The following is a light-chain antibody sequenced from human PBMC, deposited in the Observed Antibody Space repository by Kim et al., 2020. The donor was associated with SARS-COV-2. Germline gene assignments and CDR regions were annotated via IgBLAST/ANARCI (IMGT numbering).Light chain of an antibody. CDR3: QEYNSYSVT. CDR1: QSISSW. Sequence: DIQMTQSPSTLSASVGDRVTITCRASQSISSWLAWYQQKPGKAPKLLIYDASSLERGVPLRFSGSGSGTEFTLTISSLQPDDFATYYCQEYNSYSVTFGQGTKVEIK. J-gene: IGKJ1*01. CDR2: DAS. V-gene: IGKV1-5*01.